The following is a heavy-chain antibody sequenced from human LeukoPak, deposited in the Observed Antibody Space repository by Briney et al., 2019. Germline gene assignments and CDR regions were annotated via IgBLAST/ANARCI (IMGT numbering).Heavy chain of an antibody. CDR2: IIPIFGTA. V-gene: IGHV1-69*05. CDR3: ARVGTMVRGRGMKYNWFNP. CDR1: GGTFSSYA. J-gene: IGHJ5*02. D-gene: IGHD3-10*01. Sequence: SLKVSCKASGGTFSSYAISWVRQAPGQGLEWMGGIIPIFGTANYAQKFQGRVTITTDESTSTAYMELSSLRAEDTAVYYCARVGTMVRGRGMKYNWFNPWGQGTLVTVSS.